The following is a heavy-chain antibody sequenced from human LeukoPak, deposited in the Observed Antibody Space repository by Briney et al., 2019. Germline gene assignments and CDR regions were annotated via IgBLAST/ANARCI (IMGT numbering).Heavy chain of an antibody. J-gene: IGHJ4*02. CDR1: GFTVSSNY. Sequence: GGSLRLSCAASGFTVSSNYMSWVRQAPGKGLEWVSVIYSGGSTYYADSVKGRFTISRDNSMNTLYLQMNSLRAKDTAVYYCARGVYDSSGYLYWGQGTLVTVSS. CDR3: ARGVYDSSGYLY. CDR2: IYSGGST. D-gene: IGHD3-22*01. V-gene: IGHV3-66*01.